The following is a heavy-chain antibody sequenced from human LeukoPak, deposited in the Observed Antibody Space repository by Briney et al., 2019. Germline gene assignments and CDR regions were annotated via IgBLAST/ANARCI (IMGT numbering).Heavy chain of an antibody. V-gene: IGHV3-23*01. D-gene: IGHD6-13*01. Sequence: QTGGSLRLSCAASGFTFSSYAMSWVRQALGKGLEWVSAISGSGGSTYYADSVKGRFTISRDNSKNTLYLQMNSLRAEDTAVYYCAKEHENPTAAGTPYYFDYWGQGTLVTLPS. CDR1: GFTFSSYA. CDR2: ISGSGGST. CDR3: AKEHENPTAAGTPYYFDY. J-gene: IGHJ4*02.